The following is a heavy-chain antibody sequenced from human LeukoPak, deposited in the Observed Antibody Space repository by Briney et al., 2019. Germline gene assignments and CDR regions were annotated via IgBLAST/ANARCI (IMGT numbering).Heavy chain of an antibody. V-gene: IGHV4-31*03. CDR1: GGSISSGGYY. CDR2: IYYSGST. J-gene: IGHJ3*02. CDR3: ARAGALGYCSSTSCWDAFDI. Sequence: SETLSLTCTVSGGSISSGGYYWSWIRQHPGKGLEWIGYIYYSGSTYYNPSLKSRVTISVDTSKNQFSLKLSSVTAADTAVYYCARAGALGYCSSTSCWDAFDIWGQGTMVTVSS. D-gene: IGHD2-2*01.